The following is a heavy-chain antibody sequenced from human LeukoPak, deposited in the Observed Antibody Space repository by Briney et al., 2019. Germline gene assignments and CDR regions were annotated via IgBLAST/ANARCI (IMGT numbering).Heavy chain of an antibody. CDR2: IDPSDSYT. CDR1: GYSFTSYW. D-gene: IGHD6-13*01. V-gene: IGHV5-10-1*01. CDR3: AATHWYSSSWYYFDY. Sequence: GESLRISCKGSGYSFTSYWISWMRQMPGKGLEWMGRIDPSDSYTNYSPSFQGHVTISADKSISTAYLQWSSLKASDTAMYYCAATHWYSSSWYYFDYWGQGTLVTVSS. J-gene: IGHJ4*02.